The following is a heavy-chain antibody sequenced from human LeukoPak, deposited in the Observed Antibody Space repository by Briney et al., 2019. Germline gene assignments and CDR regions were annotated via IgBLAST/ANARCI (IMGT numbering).Heavy chain of an antibody. CDR1: GGSISSYH. V-gene: IGHV4-59*01. J-gene: IGHJ6*02. CDR3: TRSLGVVIHGGMDV. D-gene: IGHD3-3*01. Sequence: SETLSLTCTVSGGSISSYHWSWIRQPPGKGLEWIGHIYYTGSTNYNPSLKRRVTISLDTSKNQFSLKLSSVTAADTAVYYCTRSLGVVIHGGMDVWGQGTTVTVSS. CDR2: IYYTGST.